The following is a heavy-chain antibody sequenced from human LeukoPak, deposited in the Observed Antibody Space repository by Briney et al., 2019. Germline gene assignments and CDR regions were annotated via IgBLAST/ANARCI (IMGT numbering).Heavy chain of an antibody. D-gene: IGHD3-22*01. V-gene: IGHV3-33*05. J-gene: IGHJ4*02. Sequence: GGSLRLSCAASGVSLSTYGMNWVRQAPGKGLERVGGIKCDGIQELYAYSVKGRFTVSKDTSKNTLHLQMNSLRAEDTAVYYCASGSLGHNYDSSGYEYWGQGTLVTVSS. CDR3: ASGSLGHNYDSSGYEY. CDR1: GVSLSTYG. CDR2: IKCDGIQE.